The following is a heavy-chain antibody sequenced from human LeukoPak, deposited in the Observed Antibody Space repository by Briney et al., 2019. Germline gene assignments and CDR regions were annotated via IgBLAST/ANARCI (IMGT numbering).Heavy chain of an antibody. CDR2: ITRDGSST. CDR1: GFTFSSSW. D-gene: IGHD3-22*01. J-gene: IGHJ3*02. Sequence: GGSLRLSCAASGFTFSSSWMHWVRHAPGKGLVWVSRITRDGSSTTYADSVKGRFTTSRDNSKNTLYLQMNSLRAEDTAVYYCAKDGSYYDSSGYYYGLAFDIWGQGTMVTVSS. CDR3: AKDGSYYDSSGYYYGLAFDI. V-gene: IGHV3-74*01.